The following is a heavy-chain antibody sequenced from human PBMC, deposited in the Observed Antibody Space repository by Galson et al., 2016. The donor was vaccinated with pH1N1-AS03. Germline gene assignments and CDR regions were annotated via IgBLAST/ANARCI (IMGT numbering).Heavy chain of an antibody. V-gene: IGHV2-5*01. CDR3: PRKPTGSMVVTIGVRYFDP. D-gene: IGHD2-21*02. CDR2: IYWNSEK. J-gene: IGHJ2*01. CDR1: GFSLNTNGVG. Sequence: PALVKPTQTLTLTCDFSGFSLNTNGVGVGWIRQPPGKPLEWLALIYWNSEKRYNPFLKGRLTITKDTSKNQVVLAMTNMAPGDTATYSCPRKPTGSMVVTIGVRYFDPWGRGTLVAVSS.